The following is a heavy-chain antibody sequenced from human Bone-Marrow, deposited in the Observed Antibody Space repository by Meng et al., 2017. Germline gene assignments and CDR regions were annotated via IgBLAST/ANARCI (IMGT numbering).Heavy chain of an antibody. CDR2: MYSGGDT. J-gene: IGHJ5*02. Sequence: LVEPGGGLIQPGGSLRLSCAASGFTVSSKYMSWVRQSPGKGLEWVSVMYSGGDTHYTDSVKGRFTISRDNSKNTLYLQMNNLRAEDTAVYYCATGETRYWFDPWGQGTLVTVSS. V-gene: IGHV3-53*01. D-gene: IGHD1-26*01. CDR1: GFTVSSKY. CDR3: ATGETRYWFDP.